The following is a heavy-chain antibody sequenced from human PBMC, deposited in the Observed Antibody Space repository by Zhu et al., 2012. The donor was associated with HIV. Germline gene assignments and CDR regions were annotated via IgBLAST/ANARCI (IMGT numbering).Heavy chain of an antibody. J-gene: IGHJ4*02. V-gene: IGHV4-38-2*02. D-gene: IGHD6-19*01. CDR1: DYSISSGYF. Sequence: QVQPQESGPGLVKPSETLSLICTVSDYSISSGYFWGWIRQPPGKGLEWIGSIYHSGTTYYKSSLKSRVTISLDTSKNQFSLKLSSVTAADTAVYYCARVSLAVTGLDYFDYWSQGTLVTVSS. CDR3: ARVSLAVTGLDYFDY. CDR2: IYHSGTT.